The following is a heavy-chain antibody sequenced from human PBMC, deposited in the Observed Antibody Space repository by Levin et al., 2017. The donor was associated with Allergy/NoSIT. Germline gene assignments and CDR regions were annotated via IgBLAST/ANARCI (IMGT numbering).Heavy chain of an antibody. CDR1: GGSISSYY. V-gene: IGHV4-4*07. CDR3: ARENGDYVEGDNWFDP. Sequence: PSETLSLTCTVSGGSISSYYWSWIRQPAGKGLEWIGRIYTSGSTNYNPSLKSRVTMSVDTSKNQFSLKLSSVTAADTAVYYCARENGDYVEGDNWFDPWGQGTLVTVSS. D-gene: IGHD4-17*01. J-gene: IGHJ5*02. CDR2: IYTSGST.